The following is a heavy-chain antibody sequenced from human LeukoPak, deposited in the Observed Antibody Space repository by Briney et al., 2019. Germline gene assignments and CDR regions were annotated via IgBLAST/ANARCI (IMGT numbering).Heavy chain of an antibody. CDR3: ARNQGGPADF. CDR1: GGSISSYY. Sequence: SETLSLTCTVSGGSISSYYWSWIRQPPGKGLEWIGYIYYSGSTKYNPSLKSRVTISVDTSKNQFSLKVSSVTAADTAVYYSARNQGGPADFWGQGTLVTVSS. CDR2: IYYSGST. V-gene: IGHV4-59*01. D-gene: IGHD3-16*01. J-gene: IGHJ4*02.